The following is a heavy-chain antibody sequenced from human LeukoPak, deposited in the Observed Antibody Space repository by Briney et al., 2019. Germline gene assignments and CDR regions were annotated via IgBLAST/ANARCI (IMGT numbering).Heavy chain of an antibody. J-gene: IGHJ4*02. D-gene: IGHD2-15*01. CDR2: ISAYNGNT. V-gene: IGHV1-18*01. Sequence: ASVKVSCRASGYTFTSYGISWVRQAPGQGLEWMGWISAYNGNTNYAQKLQGRVTMTTDTSTSTAYMELRSLRSDDTAVYYCAREGLSSSGVYYFDYWGQGTLVTVSS. CDR1: GYTFTSYG. CDR3: AREGLSSSGVYYFDY.